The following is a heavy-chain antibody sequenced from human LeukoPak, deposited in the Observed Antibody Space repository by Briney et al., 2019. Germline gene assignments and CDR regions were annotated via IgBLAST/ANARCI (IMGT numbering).Heavy chain of an antibody. J-gene: IGHJ5*02. V-gene: IGHV4-34*01. D-gene: IGHD3-10*01. Sequence: SETLSLTCAVYGGSFSGYYWSWIRQTPGKGLEWIGEINHSGSTNYNPSLKSRVTISVDTSKNQFSLKLSSVTAADTAVYYCARGDIYYGSGCYYKGRWFDPWGQGTLVTVSS. CDR2: INHSGST. CDR1: GGSFSGYY. CDR3: ARGDIYYGSGCYYKGRWFDP.